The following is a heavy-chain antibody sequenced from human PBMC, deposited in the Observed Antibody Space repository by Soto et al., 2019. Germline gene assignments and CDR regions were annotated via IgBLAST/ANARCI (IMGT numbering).Heavy chain of an antibody. CDR2: TPGSGGSA. D-gene: IGHD6-19*01. V-gene: IGHV3-23*01. CDR1: GFTFGTYA. J-gene: IGHJ4*02. CDR3: AKGGSSGWYYFDL. Sequence: GGSLRLSCAASGFTFGTYAMSWVRQAPGKGLEWVSSTPGSGGSAYYADSVKGRFTISRDNSKNTLYLQMDSLSPEDTAIYYCAKGGSSGWYYFDLWGQGTLVTVSS.